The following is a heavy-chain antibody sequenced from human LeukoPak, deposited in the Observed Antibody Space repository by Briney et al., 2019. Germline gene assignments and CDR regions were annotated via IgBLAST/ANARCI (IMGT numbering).Heavy chain of an antibody. CDR2: IYYSGST. J-gene: IGHJ4*02. V-gene: IGHV4-39*01. CDR3: ARGGNWDFDY. D-gene: IGHD7-27*01. Sequence: SETLSLTCTVSGGSISSSSYYWGWIRQPPGKGLEWIGSIYYSGSTYYNPSLKSRVTISVDTSKNQFSLKLSSVTAADTAVYYCARGGNWDFDYWGQGVLVIVSS. CDR1: GGSISSSSYY.